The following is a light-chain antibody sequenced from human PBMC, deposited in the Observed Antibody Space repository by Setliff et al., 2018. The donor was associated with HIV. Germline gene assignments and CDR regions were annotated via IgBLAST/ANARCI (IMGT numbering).Light chain of an antibody. CDR1: RSDVGNTLS. V-gene: IGLV2-23*02. Sequence: QSALTQPAAVSGSTGQSSNISCTGSRSDVGNTLSVSWDQQHVGEGPKVLIYEVDRRPSGISHRFSGSKSGNTAPLTISGLQVEDEADYYCCSYGSGDIWVFGGGTKVTVL. J-gene: IGLJ3*02. CDR3: CSYGSGDIWV. CDR2: EVD.